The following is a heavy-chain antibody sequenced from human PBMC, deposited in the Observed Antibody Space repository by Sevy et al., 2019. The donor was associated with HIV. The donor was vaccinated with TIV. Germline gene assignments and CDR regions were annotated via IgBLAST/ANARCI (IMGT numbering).Heavy chain of an antibody. CDR2: I. CDR3: AREGGYTDQGMDV. D-gene: IGHD5-12*01. CDR1: GFTFSNYD. J-gene: IGHJ6*02. V-gene: IGHV3-48*01. Sequence: GGSLRLSCAASGFTFSNYDMNWVRQAPGNGVEWVSYIYYADSVKGRFTISRDNAKNSLYVQMNRLRAEDTAVYYCAREGGYTDQGMDVWGQGTTVTVSS.